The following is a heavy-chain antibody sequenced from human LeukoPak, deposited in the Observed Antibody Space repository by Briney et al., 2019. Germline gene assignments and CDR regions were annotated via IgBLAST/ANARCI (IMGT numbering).Heavy chain of an antibody. D-gene: IGHD4-17*01. Sequence: GGSLRLSCTTSGFIFRTYWMHWVRRDPGKGLVWVSRISNDGRNINYADSVKGRFTISRDNAKNTLYLQMNSLRAEDTAVYYCARSDYLTNWGQGTLVTVSS. CDR3: ARSDYLTN. CDR2: ISNDGRNI. V-gene: IGHV3-74*01. CDR1: GFIFRTYW. J-gene: IGHJ4*02.